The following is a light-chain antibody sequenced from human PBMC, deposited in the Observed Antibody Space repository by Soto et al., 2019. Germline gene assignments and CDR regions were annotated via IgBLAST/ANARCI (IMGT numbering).Light chain of an antibody. J-gene: IGKJ4*01. CDR2: DAS. CDR1: EDITNY. CDR3: QQLTRYPST. Sequence: IPLTQSPSSLSASVGDRVTVTCRASEDITNYLAWYQQKVGTAPKLLIYDASTLHSGVPSRFSGSGSGTDLTITISGLQPEDFATYYCQQLTRYPSTFGGGTKVDIK. V-gene: IGKV1-9*01.